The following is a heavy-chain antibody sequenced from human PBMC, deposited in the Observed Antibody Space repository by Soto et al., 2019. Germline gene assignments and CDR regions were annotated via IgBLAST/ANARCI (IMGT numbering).Heavy chain of an antibody. CDR1: EFTFSGRS. Sequence: EVQLVESGGGLVQPGGSLRLSCAASEFTFSGRSVHWVRQAPWKGLVWVSGIDKVGTDSTYADSVKGRFTSSRDNAKNTVYLRMNSLGVEDTAVYYCPRGWFGPDVWGKGTTVTVSS. CDR3: PRGWFGPDV. CDR2: IDKVGTDS. J-gene: IGHJ6*03. V-gene: IGHV3-74*01. D-gene: IGHD3-10*01.